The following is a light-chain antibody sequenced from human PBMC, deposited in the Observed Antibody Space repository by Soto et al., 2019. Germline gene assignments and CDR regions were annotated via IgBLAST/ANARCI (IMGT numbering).Light chain of an antibody. J-gene: IGKJ4*01. Sequence: DIQVTQSPSTLSASVGDRVTITCRASQSISNWLAWYQQKPGKAPKLLIYKASSSESGVPSRFSGSGSGTEFTLTVTSLQPDDFATYYCQQYNSYPLTLGGGTKVDIK. CDR1: QSISNW. CDR2: KAS. V-gene: IGKV1-5*03. CDR3: QQYNSYPLT.